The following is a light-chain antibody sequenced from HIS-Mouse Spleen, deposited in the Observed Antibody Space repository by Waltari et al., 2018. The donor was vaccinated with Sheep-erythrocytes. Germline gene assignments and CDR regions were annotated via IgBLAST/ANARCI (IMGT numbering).Light chain of an antibody. CDR1: SSDVGSYNL. J-gene: IGLJ3*02. CDR3: CSYAGSSTPWV. Sequence: QSVLTQPPSASGTPGQRVTISCTGTSSDVGSYNLVSWYQQHPGKAPKLMIYEGSKRPSGVSNRFPGSKSGNTASLTISGLQAEDEADYYCCSYAGSSTPWVFGGGTKLTVL. V-gene: IGLV2-23*01. CDR2: EGS.